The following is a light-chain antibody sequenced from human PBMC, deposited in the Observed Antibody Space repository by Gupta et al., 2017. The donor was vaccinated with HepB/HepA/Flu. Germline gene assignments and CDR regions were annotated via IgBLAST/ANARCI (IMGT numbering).Light chain of an antibody. CDR1: QSLFHSPDKMHH. V-gene: IGKV4-1*01. J-gene: IGKJ4*01. CDR2: WAS. Sequence: DIVMTHSPDSLAVSLAERATINCKSSQSLFHSPDKMHHLSRYQDEGGQPPKLRIYWASTWEHGVPHRISGRGSGIDLTLIISSRQVPDVAVYCSRQEDSIPITSGRGTKVEIK. CDR3: RQEDSIPIT.